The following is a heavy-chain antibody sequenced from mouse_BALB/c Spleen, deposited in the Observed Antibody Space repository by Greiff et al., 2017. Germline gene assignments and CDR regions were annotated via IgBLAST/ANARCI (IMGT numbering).Heavy chain of an antibody. CDR2: IDPSDSET. Sequence: QVQLQQSGPELVKPGASVKMSCKASGYSFTSYWMHWVKQRPGQGLEWIGMIDPSDSETRLNQKFKDKATLTVDKSSSTAYMQLSSPTSEDSAVYYCARWITTAPYAMDYWGQGTSVTVSS. CDR3: ARWITTAPYAMDY. D-gene: IGHD1-2*01. V-gene: IGHV1S127*01. J-gene: IGHJ4*01. CDR1: GYSFTSYW.